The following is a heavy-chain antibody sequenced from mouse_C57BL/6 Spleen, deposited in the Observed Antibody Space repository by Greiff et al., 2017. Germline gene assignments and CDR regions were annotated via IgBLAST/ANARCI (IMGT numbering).Heavy chain of an antibody. CDR3: AKSYYGSSYIDY. CDR1: GYTFTSYW. V-gene: IGHV1-69*01. Sequence: QVQLQQSGAELVMPGASVKLSCKASGYTFTSYWMHWVKQRPGQGLEWIGEIDPSDSYTNYNQKFKGKSTLTVDKSSSTAYMQLSSLTSEDSAVYYAAKSYYGSSYIDYWGQGTTLTVSS. J-gene: IGHJ2*01. D-gene: IGHD1-1*01. CDR2: IDPSDSYT.